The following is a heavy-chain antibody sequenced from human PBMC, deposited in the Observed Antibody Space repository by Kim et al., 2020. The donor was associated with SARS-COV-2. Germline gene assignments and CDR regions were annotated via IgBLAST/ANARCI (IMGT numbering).Heavy chain of an antibody. CDR3: ARGGYCSDWGAFYF. V-gene: IGHV3-30*04. Sequence: GGSLRLSCAASGFTFSSCAMHWVRQAPGKGLEWVAVISYDGSNKYYADSVKGRFTISRDKSKNTLYLQMNSLRAEDTAVYYCARGGYCSDWGAFYFYGRG. CDR2: ISYDGSNK. D-gene: IGHD6-19*01. CDR1: GFTFSSCA. J-gene: IGHJ3*01.